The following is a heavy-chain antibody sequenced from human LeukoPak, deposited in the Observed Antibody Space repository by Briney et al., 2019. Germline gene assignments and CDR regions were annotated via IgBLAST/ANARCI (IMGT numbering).Heavy chain of an antibody. CDR1: GYSFANYW. J-gene: IGHJ4*02. V-gene: IGHV5-51*01. CDR2: IFPGDSDT. Sequence: GESLKISCKGSGYSFANYWIGWVRQMPGKGLEWMGIIFPGDSDTRYSPSFQGQVTISADKSISTAYLQWSSLKASDTAMYYCARHGSQAVGATTGRHEGFDYWGQGALVTVSS. CDR3: ARHGSQAVGATTGRHEGFDY. D-gene: IGHD1-26*01.